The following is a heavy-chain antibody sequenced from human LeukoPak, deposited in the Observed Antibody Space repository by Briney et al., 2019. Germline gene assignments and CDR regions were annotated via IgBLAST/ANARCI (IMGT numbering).Heavy chain of an antibody. Sequence: SVKVSCKASGGTFSSYAISWVRQAPGQGLEWMGGIIPILGTANYAQKFQGRVTITADESTSTAYMELSSLRSEDTAVYYCARVVRDSSGWYTDNNWFDPWGQGTLVTVSS. CDR2: IIPILGTA. V-gene: IGHV1-69*01. CDR3: ARVVRDSSGWYTDNNWFDP. CDR1: GGTFSSYA. D-gene: IGHD6-19*01. J-gene: IGHJ5*02.